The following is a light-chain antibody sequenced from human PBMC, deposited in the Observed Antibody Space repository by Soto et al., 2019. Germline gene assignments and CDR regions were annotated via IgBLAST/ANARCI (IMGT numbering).Light chain of an antibody. J-gene: IGKJ1*01. V-gene: IGKV3-15*01. CDR1: QSVGSN. Sequence: DIVLTQSPGTLSLSPGERATLSCRASQSVGSNLAWYQQKPGQAPRLLIYGASTRVTGIPARFSGSGSGTEFTLTISSLQSEDFAVYHCQQYYNWWTFGQGTKVDIK. CDR2: GAS. CDR3: QQYYNWWT.